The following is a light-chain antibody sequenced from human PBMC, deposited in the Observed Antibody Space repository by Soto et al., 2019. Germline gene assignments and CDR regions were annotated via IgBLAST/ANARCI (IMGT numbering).Light chain of an antibody. CDR3: QQYDNWPPWT. Sequence: EVVMTQSPATLSVSPGERATLSCRASQSVSSNLAWYQQKAGQAPRLLIYGASTRATGVPVRLSGSGSGTEFTLTIGSLQSEDFAVYYCQQYDNWPPWTFGQGTKVEIK. CDR2: GAS. V-gene: IGKV3-15*01. CDR1: QSVSSN. J-gene: IGKJ1*01.